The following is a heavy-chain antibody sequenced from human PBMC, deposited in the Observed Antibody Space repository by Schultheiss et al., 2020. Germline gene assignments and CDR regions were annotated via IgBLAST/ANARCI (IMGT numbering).Heavy chain of an antibody. V-gene: IGHV4-61*08. Sequence: SETLSLTCTVSGGSISSGDYYWSWIRQPPGKGLEWIGYIYNSGSTNYNPSLKSRVTISVDTSKNQFSLKLSSVTAADTAVYYCARHLCSGYDYGFDYWGQGTLVTVSS. CDR3: ARHLCSGYDYGFDY. CDR2: IYNSGST. CDR1: GGSISSGDYY. J-gene: IGHJ4*02. D-gene: IGHD5-12*01.